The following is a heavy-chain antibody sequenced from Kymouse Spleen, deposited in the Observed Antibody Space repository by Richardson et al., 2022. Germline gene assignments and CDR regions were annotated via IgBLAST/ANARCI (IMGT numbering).Heavy chain of an antibody. CDR3: AKEDSSSWFPNYYYYGMDV. CDR2: ISYDGSNK. J-gene: IGHJ6*02. D-gene: IGHD6-13*01. V-gene: IGHV3-30*18. Sequence: QVQLVESGGGVVQPGRSLRLSCAASGFTFSSYGMHWVRQAPGKGLEWVAVISYDGSNKYYADSVKGRFTISRDNSKNTLYLQMNSLRAEDTAVYYCAKEDSSSWFPNYYYYGMDVWGQGTTVTVSS. CDR1: GFTFSSYG.